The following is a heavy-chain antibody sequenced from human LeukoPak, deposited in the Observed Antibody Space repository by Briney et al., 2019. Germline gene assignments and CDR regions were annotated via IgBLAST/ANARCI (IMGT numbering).Heavy chain of an antibody. CDR3: AKDLPATGVD. D-gene: IGHD1-1*01. CDR1: GGSISTYY. Sequence: SETLSLTCTVSGGSISTYYWSWIRQPTGKGLEWIGRVYTSGSTNYNPSLKSRVTMSVDTSKNQFSLKLSSVTAADTAVYYCAKDLPATGVDWGQGTLVTVSS. J-gene: IGHJ4*02. CDR2: VYTSGST. V-gene: IGHV4-4*07.